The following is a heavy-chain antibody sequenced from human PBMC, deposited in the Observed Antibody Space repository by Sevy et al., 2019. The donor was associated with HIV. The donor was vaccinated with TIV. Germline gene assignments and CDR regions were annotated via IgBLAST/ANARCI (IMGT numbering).Heavy chain of an antibody. CDR1: GFTFSNAW. Sequence: GGFLRLSCAASGFTFSNAWMSWVRQAPGKGLEWVGRIKSKTDGGTTDYAAPVKGRFTISRDDSKNTLYLQMNSLKTEDTAVYYCTTEQQLGTRGAFDIWGQGTMVTVSS. CDR3: TTEQQLGTRGAFDI. D-gene: IGHD6-13*01. V-gene: IGHV3-15*01. J-gene: IGHJ3*02. CDR2: IKSKTDGGTT.